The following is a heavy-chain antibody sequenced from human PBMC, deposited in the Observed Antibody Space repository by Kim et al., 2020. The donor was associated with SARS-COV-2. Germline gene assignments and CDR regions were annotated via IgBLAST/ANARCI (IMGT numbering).Heavy chain of an antibody. V-gene: IGHV1-46*01. CDR2: MNPSDGDT. CDR1: GYTLTSYY. D-gene: IGHD3-10*01. Sequence: ASVKVSCKASGYTLTSYYIHWVRQAPRQGLEWMGIMNPSDGDTTYAQKFQGRVTMTRDTSTTTVYMELSSLRSGDTTVYYCAREAMGTMVRGVIDFWGQGTLVTVSS. CDR3: AREAMGTMVRGVIDF. J-gene: IGHJ4*02.